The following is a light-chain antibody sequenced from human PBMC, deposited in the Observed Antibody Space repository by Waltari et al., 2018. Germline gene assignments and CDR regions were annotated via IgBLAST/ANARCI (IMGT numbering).Light chain of an antibody. CDR1: QPIGSR. CDR2: YAS. Sequence: EVVLTQSSDFQSLPPKDGVTIPCRASQPIGSRLHWYQQKPDQSPNLLIKYASQPFSGVPSRFSGSGSGTEFSLTIESLEPEDAATYYCHHSSSLPYTFGQGTKLEIK. V-gene: IGKV6-21*01. J-gene: IGKJ2*01. CDR3: HHSSSLPYT.